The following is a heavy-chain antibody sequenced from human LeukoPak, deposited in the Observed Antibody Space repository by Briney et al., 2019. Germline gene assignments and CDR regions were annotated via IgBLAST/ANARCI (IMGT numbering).Heavy chain of an antibody. CDR1: GFTFSSYG. V-gene: IGHV3-33*01. J-gene: IGHJ3*02. D-gene: IGHD1-1*01. Sequence: GGSLRLSCAASGFTFSSYGMHWVRQAPGKGLEWVAVIWYDGSNKYYADSVKGRFTISRDNSKNTLYLQMNSLRAEDTAVYYCARVSWNDAGRAFDIWGQGTTVTVSS. CDR2: IWYDGSNK. CDR3: ARVSWNDAGRAFDI.